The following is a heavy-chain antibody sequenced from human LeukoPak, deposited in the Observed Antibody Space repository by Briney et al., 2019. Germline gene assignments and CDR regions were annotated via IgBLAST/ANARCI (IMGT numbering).Heavy chain of an antibody. CDR3: AGGYCSSTSCYPYYYYYMDV. J-gene: IGHJ6*03. D-gene: IGHD2-2*01. V-gene: IGHV3-48*01. Sequence: PGGSLRLSCAASGFTFSSYSMNWVRQAPGKGLEWVSYSSSSSSTIYYADSVKGRFTTSRDNAKNSLYLQMNSLRAEDTAVYYCAGGYCSSTSCYPYYYYYMDVWGKGTTVTVSS. CDR1: GFTFSSYS. CDR2: SSSSSSTI.